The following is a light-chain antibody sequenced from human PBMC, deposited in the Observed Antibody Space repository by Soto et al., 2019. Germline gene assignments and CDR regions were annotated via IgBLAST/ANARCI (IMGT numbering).Light chain of an antibody. J-gene: IGLJ2*01. Sequence: SYELTQPPSVSVSPGQTASITCSGDKLGDKYACWYQQKPGQSPVLVIYQASKRPSGIPERFSGSNSGNTATLTISGTQAMDEADYYCQAWDSSTLVFGGGTKLTVL. CDR2: QAS. V-gene: IGLV3-1*01. CDR3: QAWDSSTLV. CDR1: KLGDKY.